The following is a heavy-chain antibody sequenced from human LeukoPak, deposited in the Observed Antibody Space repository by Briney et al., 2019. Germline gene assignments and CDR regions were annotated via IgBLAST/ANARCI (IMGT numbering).Heavy chain of an antibody. CDR3: ARGRDWNYAHFDY. Sequence: ASVKVSCKASGNTFTSYAISWVRQAPGQGLEWMGGIIPIFGTANYAQKFQGRVTITTDESTSTAYMELSSLRSEDTAVYYCARGRDWNYAHFDYWGQGTLVTVSS. CDR2: IIPIFGTA. CDR1: GNTFTSYA. V-gene: IGHV1-69*05. D-gene: IGHD1-7*01. J-gene: IGHJ4*02.